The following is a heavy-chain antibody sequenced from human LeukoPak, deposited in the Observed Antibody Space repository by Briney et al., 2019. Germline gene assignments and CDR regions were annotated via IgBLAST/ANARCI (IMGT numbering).Heavy chain of an antibody. CDR3: ARVSHSSGYYPYFDY. J-gene: IGHJ4*02. CDR1: GGSISSYY. V-gene: IGHV4-59*01. CDR2: IYYSGST. D-gene: IGHD3-22*01. Sequence: SETLSLTCTVSGGSISSYYWSWIRQPPGKGLEWIGYIYYSGSTNYNPSLKSRVTISVDTSKNQFSLKLSSVTAADTAVYYCARVSHSSGYYPYFDYWGQGTLVTVSS.